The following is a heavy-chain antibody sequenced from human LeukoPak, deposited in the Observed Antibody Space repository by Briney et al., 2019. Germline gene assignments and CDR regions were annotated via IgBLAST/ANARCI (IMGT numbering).Heavy chain of an antibody. J-gene: IGHJ4*02. CDR2: IRSKANSYAT. V-gene: IGHV3-73*01. D-gene: IGHD4/OR15-4a*01. CDR3: TSLWWPSDY. Sequence: GGSLRFSCAASGFTFSGSAMHWVRQASGKGLEWVGRIRSKANSYATAYAASVKGRFTISRDDSKNTAYLQMSSLKTEDTAVYYCTSLWWPSDYWGQGTLVTVSS. CDR1: GFTFSGSA.